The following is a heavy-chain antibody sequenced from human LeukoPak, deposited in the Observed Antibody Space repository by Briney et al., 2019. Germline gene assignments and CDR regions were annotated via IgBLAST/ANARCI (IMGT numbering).Heavy chain of an antibody. CDR3: MSEL. V-gene: IGHV3-15*01. Sequence: GGSLRLSCAASGFTFSDAWMSWVRQAPGKGLEWVARVKSKSDGGTTDYNALVKGRFTISRDDSTSMLFLQMNNLKPEDTAVYYRMSELWGQGTLVTVSS. D-gene: IGHD3-3*01. CDR1: GFTFSDAW. J-gene: IGHJ4*02. CDR2: VKSKSDGGTT.